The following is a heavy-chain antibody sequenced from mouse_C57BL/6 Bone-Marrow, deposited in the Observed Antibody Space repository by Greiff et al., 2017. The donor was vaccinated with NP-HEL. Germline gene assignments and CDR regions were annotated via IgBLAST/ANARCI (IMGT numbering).Heavy chain of an antibody. CDR2: IDPSDSYT. Sequence: QVQLQQPGAELVMPGASVKLSCKASGYTFTSYWMHWVKQRPGQGLEWIGEIDPSDSYTNYNQKFKGKSTLTVDKSSSTAHMHLSSLTSEYSAVYYCALDSSGYPFAYWGQGTLVTVSA. J-gene: IGHJ3*01. V-gene: IGHV1-69*01. CDR1: GYTFTSYW. CDR3: ALDSSGYPFAY. D-gene: IGHD3-2*02.